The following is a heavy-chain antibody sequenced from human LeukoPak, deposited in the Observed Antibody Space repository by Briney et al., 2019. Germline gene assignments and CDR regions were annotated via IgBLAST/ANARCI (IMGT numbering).Heavy chain of an antibody. J-gene: IGHJ5*02. CDR2: ISAYNGNT. D-gene: IGHD3-9*01. V-gene: IGHV1-18*01. CDR3: ARGASDYDILTGPTYNWFDP. Sequence: GASVKVSCKASGYTFTSYVISWVRQAPGQGLEWMGWISAYNGNTNYAQKLQGRVTMTTDTSTSTAYMELRSLRSDDTAVYYCARGASDYDILTGPTYNWFDPWGQGTLVTVSS. CDR1: GYTFTSYV.